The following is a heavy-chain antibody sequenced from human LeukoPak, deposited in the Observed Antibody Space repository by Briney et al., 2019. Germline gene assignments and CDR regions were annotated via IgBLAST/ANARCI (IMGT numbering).Heavy chain of an antibody. CDR1: GFTFSSYG. V-gene: IGHV3-30*02. CDR2: IRYDGSNK. D-gene: IGHD3-10*01. CDR3: ARDRVPRWFGELWY. Sequence: PGGSLRLSCAASGFTFSSYGMHWVRQAPGKGLGWVAFIRYDGSNKDYVDSVKGRFTISRDNSKNTLYLQMSSLRAEDTAVYYCARDRVPRWFGELWYWGQGTLVTVSS. J-gene: IGHJ4*02.